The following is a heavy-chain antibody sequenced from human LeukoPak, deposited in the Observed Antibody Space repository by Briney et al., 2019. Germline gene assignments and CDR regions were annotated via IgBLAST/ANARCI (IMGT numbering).Heavy chain of an antibody. Sequence: ASVKVSCKTSGYSLSNSYMHWVRQAPGQGLEWMGVLNPGSGSTSYAQKFQDRVTMTTDMSTSTVYMELSSLRFEDTAVYYCAKDPYYDSSGYYNAFDIWGQGTMVTVSS. CDR1: GYSLSNSY. V-gene: IGHV1-46*01. CDR3: AKDPYYDSSGYYNAFDI. CDR2: LNPGSGST. D-gene: IGHD3-22*01. J-gene: IGHJ3*02.